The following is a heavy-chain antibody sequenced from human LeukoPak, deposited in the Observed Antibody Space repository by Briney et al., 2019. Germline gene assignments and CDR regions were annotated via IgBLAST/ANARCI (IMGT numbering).Heavy chain of an antibody. V-gene: IGHV4-38-2*02. CDR3: ARVESGYDSWVDY. J-gene: IGHJ4*02. CDR2: IYHSGST. D-gene: IGHD5-12*01. Sequence: SETLSLTCTVSTYSISSSYYWGWIRQPPDKGLEWIGVIYHSGSTYYNPSLKSRDTISVDTSKNQFSLKLNSVTAADTAVYYCARVESGYDSWVDYWGQGTLVTVSS. CDR1: TYSISSSYY.